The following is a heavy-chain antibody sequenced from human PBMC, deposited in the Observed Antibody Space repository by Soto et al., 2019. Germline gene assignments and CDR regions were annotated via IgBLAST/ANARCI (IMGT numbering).Heavy chain of an antibody. CDR2: IIPIFGTA. CDR3: ARVRQLFPPYYYYGMDV. CDR1: GGTFSSYA. V-gene: IGHV1-69*13. Sequence: ASVKVSCKASGGTFSSYAISWVRQAPGQGLEWMGGIIPIFGTANYAQKFQGRVTITADESTSTAYMELSSLRSEDTAVYYCARVRQLFPPYYYYGMDVWGQGTTVTVSS. J-gene: IGHJ6*02. D-gene: IGHD2-15*01.